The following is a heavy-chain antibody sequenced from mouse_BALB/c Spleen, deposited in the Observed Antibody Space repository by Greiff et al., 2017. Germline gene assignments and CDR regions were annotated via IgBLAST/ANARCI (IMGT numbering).Heavy chain of an antibody. CDR3: AREGTTYWYFDV. CDR2: IYPGDGDT. V-gene: IGHV1-82*01. J-gene: IGHJ1*01. CDR1: GYAFSSSW. Sequence: QVQLQQSGPELVKPGASVKISCKASGYAFSSSWMNWVKQRPGQGLEWIGRIYPGDGDTNYNGKFKGKATLTADKSSSTAYMQLSSLTSVDSAVYLCAREGTTYWYFDVWGAGTTVTVSS. D-gene: IGHD3-3*01.